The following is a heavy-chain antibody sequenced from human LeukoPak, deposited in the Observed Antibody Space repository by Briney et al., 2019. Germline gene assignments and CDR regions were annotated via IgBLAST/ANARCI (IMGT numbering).Heavy chain of an antibody. V-gene: IGHV1-3*01. D-gene: IGHD6-6*01. CDR1: GYTFTSYA. Sequence: ASVKVSCKASGYTFTSYAMHWVRQAPGQRLEWMGWINAGNGNTKYSQKFQGRVTITRDTSASTAYMGLSSLRSEDTAVYYCARQDTARDAFDIWGQGTMVTVSS. CDR2: INAGNGNT. CDR3: ARQDTARDAFDI. J-gene: IGHJ3*02.